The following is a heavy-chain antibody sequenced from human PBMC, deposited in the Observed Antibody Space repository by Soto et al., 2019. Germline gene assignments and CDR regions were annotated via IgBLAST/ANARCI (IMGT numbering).Heavy chain of an antibody. CDR3: ARGAYYYGSGSYHYYYGMDV. CDR2: IYYSGST. V-gene: IGHV4-31*03. D-gene: IGHD3-10*01. CDR1: GGSISSGGYY. Sequence: QVQLQESGPGLVKPSQTLSLTCTVSGGSISSGGYYWSWIRQHPGKGLEWMGYIYYSGSTYYNPSLKSRVTISVDTSKNQFSLKLSSVTAADTAVYYCARGAYYYGSGSYHYYYGMDVWGQGTTVTVSS. J-gene: IGHJ6*02.